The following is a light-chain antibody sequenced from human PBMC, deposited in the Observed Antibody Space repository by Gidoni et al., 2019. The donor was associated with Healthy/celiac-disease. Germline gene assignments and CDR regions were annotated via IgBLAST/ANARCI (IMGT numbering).Light chain of an antibody. Sequence: DNQSTQSPSTLSASVGDRVTITCQASPSISSSLAWYQPKPGKARKLLIYDASRLESGVPSRFSGCGSGTEFTLTSSSLQPDDFASYYCQRCNSYPWTFGQGTKVEIK. CDR3: QRCNSYPWT. V-gene: IGKV1-5*01. CDR2: DAS. CDR1: PSISSS. J-gene: IGKJ1*01.